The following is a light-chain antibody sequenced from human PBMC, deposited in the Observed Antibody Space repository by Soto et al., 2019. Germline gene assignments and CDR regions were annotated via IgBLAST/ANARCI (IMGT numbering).Light chain of an antibody. CDR1: QSVSAR. V-gene: IGKV3-20*01. CDR3: QHYQGGHPIA. J-gene: IGKJ5*01. CDR2: DVF. Sequence: EIVLTQSPDTLSSSPGESATLSCRASQSVSARLAWYKHKPGQPPRLLISDVFNRASGVAERFSGSGSETDFTLIIRRLEPEDSALYYCQHYQGGHPIAFGQGTRLEIK.